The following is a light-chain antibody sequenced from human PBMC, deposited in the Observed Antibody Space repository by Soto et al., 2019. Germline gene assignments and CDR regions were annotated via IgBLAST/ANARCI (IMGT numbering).Light chain of an antibody. CDR2: GAS. CDR3: QQYGSSPGVT. J-gene: IGKJ1*01. V-gene: IGKV3-20*01. Sequence: EIVLKQSPGTLSLSPGERATLSCRASQSVSSSYLAWYQQKPGQAPRLLIYGASSRATGIPDRFSGSGSGTDFTLTISRLEPEDFAVYYCQQYGSSPGVTFGQGTKVDIK. CDR1: QSVSSSY.